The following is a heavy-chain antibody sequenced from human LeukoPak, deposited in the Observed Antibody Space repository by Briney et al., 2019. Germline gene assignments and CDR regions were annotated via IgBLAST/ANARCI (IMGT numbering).Heavy chain of an antibody. V-gene: IGHV3-30-3*01. Sequence: PGRSLRLSCAASGFTFSSYAMHWVRQAPGKGLEWVAVISYDGSNKYYADSVKGRFTISRDNSKNTLYLQMNSLRAEDTAVYYCARSDYWGQGTLFTVSS. CDR2: ISYDGSNK. J-gene: IGHJ4*02. CDR1: GFTFSSYA. CDR3: ARSDY.